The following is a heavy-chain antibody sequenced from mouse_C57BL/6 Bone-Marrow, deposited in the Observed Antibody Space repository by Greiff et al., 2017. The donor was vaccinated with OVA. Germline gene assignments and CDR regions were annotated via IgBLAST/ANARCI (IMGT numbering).Heavy chain of an antibody. CDR2: INYDGSST. D-gene: IGHD1-1*01. CDR3: ARGNYYGSSPSYAMDY. V-gene: IGHV5-16*01. CDR1: GFTFSDYY. J-gene: IGHJ4*01. Sequence: EVQVVESEGGLVQPGSSMKLSCTASGFTFSDYYMAWVRQVPEKGLEWVANINYDGSSTYYLDSLKSRFIISRDNAKNILYLQMSSLKSEDTATYYCARGNYYGSSPSYAMDYWGQGTSVTVSS.